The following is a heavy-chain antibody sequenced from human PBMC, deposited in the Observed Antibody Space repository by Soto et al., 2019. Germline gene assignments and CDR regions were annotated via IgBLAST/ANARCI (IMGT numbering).Heavy chain of an antibody. J-gene: IGHJ4*02. D-gene: IGHD2-21*02. Sequence: PGGFLRLSCAASGFTFSSYGMHWVRQAPGKGLEWVAVIWYDGSNKYYADSVKGRFTISRDNSKDTLYLQMNSLRAEDTAVYYCARDANPYCGGDCYFSYWGQGTLVTVSS. CDR3: ARDANPYCGGDCYFSY. CDR2: IWYDGSNK. CDR1: GFTFSSYG. V-gene: IGHV3-33*01.